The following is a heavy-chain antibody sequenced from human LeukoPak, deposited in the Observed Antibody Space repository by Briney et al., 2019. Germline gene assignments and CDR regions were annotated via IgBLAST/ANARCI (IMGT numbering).Heavy chain of an antibody. CDR2: INPKSGGT. J-gene: IGHJ4*02. V-gene: IGHV1-2*02. Sequence: ASVKVSCKTSGYTFTGYYMYWVRQAPGQGLEWMGWINPKSGGTNYAQKFQGRVTMTRDTSISTAYMELSRLRSDDTAVYYCAREHPGIAAAGASGYWGQGTLVTVSS. D-gene: IGHD6-13*01. CDR3: AREHPGIAAAGASGY. CDR1: GYTFTGYY.